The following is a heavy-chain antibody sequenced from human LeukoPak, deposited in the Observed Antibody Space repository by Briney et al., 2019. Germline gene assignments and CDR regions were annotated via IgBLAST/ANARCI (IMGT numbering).Heavy chain of an antibody. CDR1: GGSISSSSYH. CDR3: APERSGAATP. Sequence: PSETLSLTCTVSGGSISSSSYHWGWIRQPPGKGLEWIGSIYYSGSTYYNPSLKSRVTISVDTSKNQFSLKLSSVTAADTAVYYCAPERSGAATPWGQGTLVTVSS. D-gene: IGHD1-26*01. V-gene: IGHV4-39*01. J-gene: IGHJ5*02. CDR2: IYYSGST.